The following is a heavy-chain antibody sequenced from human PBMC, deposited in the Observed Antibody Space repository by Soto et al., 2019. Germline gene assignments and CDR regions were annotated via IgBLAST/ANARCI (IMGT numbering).Heavy chain of an antibody. J-gene: IGHJ4*02. V-gene: IGHV4-39*01. D-gene: IGHD2-8*01. CDR3: ARSHYTYGLLIDY. CDR2: VYWTGST. Sequence: PAETLSLTCAVSGDSITTNGYYWVWIRHPPGKGLQWIGNVYWTGSTFSHPSLTSRVFISVDTSKNEFSLRLTSVTAADTAVYYCARSHYTYGLLIDYWGPGTLVTVSS. CDR1: GDSITTNGYY.